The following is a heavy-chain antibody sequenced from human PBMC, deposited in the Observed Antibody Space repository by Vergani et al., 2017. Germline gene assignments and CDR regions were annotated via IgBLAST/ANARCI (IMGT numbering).Heavy chain of an antibody. V-gene: IGHV4-61*02. Sequence: QVQLQESGPGLVKPSQTLSLTCTVSGASMSSVGYYWTWIRPSAGKRLEWIGDILGSGTANYNSFCQGRVSMAVATSKNQFSLTLSSVNATDTAVYYWARGSGAAGYSGPDSWGQGTRVTVSS. CDR3: ARGSGAAGYSGPDS. J-gene: IGHJ4*02. D-gene: IGHD1-26*01. CDR1: GASMSSVGYY. CDR2: ILGSGTA.